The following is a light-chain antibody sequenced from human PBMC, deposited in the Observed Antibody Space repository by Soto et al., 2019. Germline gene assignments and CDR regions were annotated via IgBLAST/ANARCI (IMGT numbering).Light chain of an antibody. Sequence: EIVLTQSPGTLSLSPGERATLSCRASESVSSSYLAWYQQKPGQAPRLLIYDASNRATGIPDRFSGSGSGTDFTLTLSRLEPEDFAVYYCQQYGSSPYTFGQGTKLEIK. V-gene: IGKV3-20*01. CDR1: ESVSSSY. J-gene: IGKJ2*01. CDR2: DAS. CDR3: QQYGSSPYT.